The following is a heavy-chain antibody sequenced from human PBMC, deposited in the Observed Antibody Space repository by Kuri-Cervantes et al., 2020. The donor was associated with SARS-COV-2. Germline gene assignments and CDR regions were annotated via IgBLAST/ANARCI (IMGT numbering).Heavy chain of an antibody. J-gene: IGHJ5*02. CDR1: GDDFSSYA. D-gene: IGHD3-10*01. CDR3: ARGTMVRGVIIIRDWFDP. CDR2: IIPIFGTA. Sequence: PVKVSCKASGDDFSSYAISWVRQAPGQGLEWMGGIIPIFGTANYAQKFQGRVTITADESTSAAYMELGSLGSDDTAVYYCARGTMVRGVIIIRDWFDPWGQGTLVTVSS. V-gene: IGHV1-69*13.